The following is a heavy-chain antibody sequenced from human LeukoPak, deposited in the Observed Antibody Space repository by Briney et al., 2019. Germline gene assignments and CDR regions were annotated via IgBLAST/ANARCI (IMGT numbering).Heavy chain of an antibody. V-gene: IGHV3-7*01. CDR2: IRYDGAVK. Sequence: GGSLRLSCTASGLNLRTSLMSWVRQSPGKGLEFLANIRYDGAVKNYMDSVRGRFTISRENPKNSLYLQMDSLRADDTAVYYCARDPESSSFDYWGQGVLVTVSS. CDR1: GLNLRTSL. CDR3: ARDPESSSFDY. D-gene: IGHD6-13*01. J-gene: IGHJ4*02.